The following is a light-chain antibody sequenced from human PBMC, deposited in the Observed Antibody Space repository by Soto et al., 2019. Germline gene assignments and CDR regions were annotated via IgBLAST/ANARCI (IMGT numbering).Light chain of an antibody. CDR1: STDVGGYNY. CDR3: SSYTSSSTLL. V-gene: IGLV2-14*01. Sequence: QSALTQPPSVSGSPGQSITISCTGTSTDVGGYNYVSWYQQHPGKAPKLMIYAVSNRPSGVANRFSGSKSGNTASLTISGLQAEDEADYYCSSYTSSSTLLFGGGTKVTV. CDR2: AVS. J-gene: IGLJ2*01.